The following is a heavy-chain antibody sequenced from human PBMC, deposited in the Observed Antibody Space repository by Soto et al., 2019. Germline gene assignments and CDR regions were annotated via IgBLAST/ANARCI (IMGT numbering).Heavy chain of an antibody. CDR1: GGSISSGGYY. CDR2: IYYSGST. Sequence: QVQLQESGPGLVKPSQTLSLTCTVSGGSISSGGYYWSWIRQHPGKGLEWIGYIYYSGSTYYNPALKSRVTISVDTSKNTFSLKLSSVTAADTAVYYCARSSQSTVTTFAYWGQGTLVTVSS. V-gene: IGHV4-31*03. J-gene: IGHJ4*02. D-gene: IGHD4-17*01. CDR3: ARSSQSTVTTFAY.